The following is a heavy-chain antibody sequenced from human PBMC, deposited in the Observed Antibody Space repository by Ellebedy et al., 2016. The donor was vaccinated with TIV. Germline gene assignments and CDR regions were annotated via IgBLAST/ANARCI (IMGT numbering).Heavy chain of an antibody. J-gene: IGHJ4*02. D-gene: IGHD1-26*01. V-gene: IGHV1-2*04. CDR2: INPNSGGT. Sequence: AASVKVSCKASGYTFTGYYMHWLRQPPGQVLEWMGWINPNSGGTNYAQKFQGWVTMTRDTSISTAYMELSRLRSDDTAVYYCARDGGSYSDFDYWGQGTLVTVSS. CDR1: GYTFTGYY. CDR3: ARDGGSYSDFDY.